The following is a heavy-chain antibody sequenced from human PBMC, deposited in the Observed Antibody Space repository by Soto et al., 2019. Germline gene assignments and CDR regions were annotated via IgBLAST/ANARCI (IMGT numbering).Heavy chain of an antibody. CDR2: IYSGGKT. Sequence: LRLSCVASGFTVSTNYISWVRQAPGKGLEWVSIIYSGGKTYYADSVKGRFVISRDNSKNTLYLQMNSLRVEDTAVYYCARMASLREWLVNAFDMWGQGTTVTVSS. CDR3: ARMASLREWLVNAFDM. J-gene: IGHJ3*02. D-gene: IGHD6-19*01. CDR1: GFTVSTNY. V-gene: IGHV3-53*01.